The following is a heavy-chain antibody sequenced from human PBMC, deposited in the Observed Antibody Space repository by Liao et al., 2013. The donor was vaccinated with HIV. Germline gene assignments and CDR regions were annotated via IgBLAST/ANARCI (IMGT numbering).Heavy chain of an antibody. CDR1: GGSINSGNYY. CDR2: IYSSGST. CDR3: AREAPSDYFDSRVYYGYFDF. J-gene: IGHJ4*02. Sequence: QVQLQESGPGLVKPSQTLSLTCTVSGGSINSGNYYWSWIRQPAGKGLEWIGRIYSSGSTNYNPSLKSRVTISVDTSKNQFSLKLSSVTAADTAVYYCAREAPSDYFDSRVYYGYFDFWGQGTLVTVSS. V-gene: IGHV4-61*02. D-gene: IGHD3-22*01.